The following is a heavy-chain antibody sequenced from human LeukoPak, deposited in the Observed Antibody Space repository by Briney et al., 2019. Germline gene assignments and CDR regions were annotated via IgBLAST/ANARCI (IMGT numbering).Heavy chain of an antibody. Sequence: SGGSLRLSCVASGFTFSTYWMSWVRQAPGKGLEWVANINQDGDKKFYVDSVDSVKGRFTISRDNAQNSLYLQMGSLRAEDTALYYCARDPYYSDSGSFAAFDIWGQGTMVTVSS. J-gene: IGHJ3*02. CDR1: GFTFSTYW. CDR3: ARDPYYSDSGSFAAFDI. D-gene: IGHD3-10*01. CDR2: INQDGDKK. V-gene: IGHV3-7*01.